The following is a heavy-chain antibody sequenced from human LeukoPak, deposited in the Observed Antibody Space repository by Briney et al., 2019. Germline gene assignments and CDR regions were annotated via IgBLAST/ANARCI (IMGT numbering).Heavy chain of an antibody. CDR1: GFTFTTYA. Sequence: GGSLRLSCAASGFTFTTYAMSWIRQAPGKGLEWVSGISGSGGSTSYADSVKGRFTISRDNSKNTLYLQMNGLRAEDTAVYYCAKGAAYCGSDCFLYYFNYWGQGTLVTVSS. V-gene: IGHV3-23*01. CDR2: ISGSGGST. CDR3: AKGAAYCGSDCFLYYFNY. J-gene: IGHJ4*02. D-gene: IGHD2-21*02.